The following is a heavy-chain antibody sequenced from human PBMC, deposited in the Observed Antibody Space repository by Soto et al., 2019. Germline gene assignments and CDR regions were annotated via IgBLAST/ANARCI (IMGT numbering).Heavy chain of an antibody. CDR2: ISGSGGST. D-gene: IGHD6-13*01. CDR3: AKDDSFHSSSAS. J-gene: IGHJ4*02. Sequence: EVQLLESGGGLVQPGGSLRLSCAASGFTFSSYAMSWVRQAPGKGLEWVSAISGSGGSTYYADSVKGRFSISRDNSKNTLYLQMNSLRAEDTAVYYCAKDDSFHSSSASWGQGTLVTVSS. V-gene: IGHV3-23*01. CDR1: GFTFSSYA.